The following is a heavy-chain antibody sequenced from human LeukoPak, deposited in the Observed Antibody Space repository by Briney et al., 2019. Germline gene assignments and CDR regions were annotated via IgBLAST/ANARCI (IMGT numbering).Heavy chain of an antibody. CDR1: GYPFTTYG. D-gene: IGHD1-7*01. J-gene: IGHJ4*02. CDR3: ARDLGSQLELNDY. V-gene: IGHV1-18*01. CDR2: ISAKDGNR. Sequence: ASVTVSCKASGYPFTTYGISWLRQAPGQGLEWMGWISAKDGNRNYAQNLQGRVSMTTDTSTRTAYMELSRLRSDDTAVYYCARDLGSQLELNDYWGQGTLVTVSS.